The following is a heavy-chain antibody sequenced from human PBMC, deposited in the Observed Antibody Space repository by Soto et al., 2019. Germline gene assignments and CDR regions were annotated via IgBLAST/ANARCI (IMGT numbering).Heavy chain of an antibody. CDR3: ARVVVGYSYGQGAFDI. Sequence: QVQLVQSGAEVKKPGSSVKVSCKASGGTFSSYAISWVRQAPGQGLEWMGGIIPIFGTANYAQKFQGRVTITADESTSTAYMELSSLRYEDTAVYYCARVVVGYSYGQGAFDIWGQGTMVTVSS. D-gene: IGHD5-18*01. CDR1: GGTFSSYA. J-gene: IGHJ3*02. CDR2: IIPIFGTA. V-gene: IGHV1-69*12.